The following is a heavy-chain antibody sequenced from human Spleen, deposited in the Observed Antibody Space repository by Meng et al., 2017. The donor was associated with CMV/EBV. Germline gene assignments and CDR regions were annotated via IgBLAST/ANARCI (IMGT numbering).Heavy chain of an antibody. CDR3: ARKKIPGYCSGGDCSYYFDY. Sequence: SVKVSCKASGGNFGTYAISWVRQAPGQGLEWMGGIIPIFGTASFAQKFQGRVTITTDESTAYMELSSLRSEDAAVYYCARKKIPGYCSGGDCSYYFDYWGQGTLVTVSS. J-gene: IGHJ4*02. D-gene: IGHD2-15*01. CDR1: GGNFGTYA. CDR2: IIPIFGTA. V-gene: IGHV1-69*05.